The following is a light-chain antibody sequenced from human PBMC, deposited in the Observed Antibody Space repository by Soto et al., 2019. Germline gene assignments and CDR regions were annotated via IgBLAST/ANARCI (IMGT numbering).Light chain of an antibody. CDR2: EGS. J-gene: IGLJ2*01. Sequence: QSALTQPASVSGSPGQSITISCTGTSSDVGSYNLVSWYQQHPGKAPKLMIYEGSKRPSGVSNRFSGSKSGKTASLTISGLQAEDEADYYCCSYAGSSIVVFGGGTKVTVL. CDR3: CSYAGSSIVV. CDR1: SSDVGSYNL. V-gene: IGLV2-23*01.